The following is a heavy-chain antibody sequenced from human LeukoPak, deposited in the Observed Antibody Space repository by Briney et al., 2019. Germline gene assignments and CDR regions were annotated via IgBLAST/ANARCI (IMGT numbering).Heavy chain of an antibody. CDR2: IMPHNGDT. J-gene: IGHJ4*02. Sequence: ASVKVSCKASGYTFTGYYIHWVRQAPGQGLEWMGWIMPHNGDTRFAQKFQGGVSMTRDTSISTAYMELSRLTPDDTAVYYCASKLMYSSSWYGDYWGQGTLVTVSS. CDR1: GYTFTGYY. V-gene: IGHV1-2*02. D-gene: IGHD6-13*01. CDR3: ASKLMYSSSWYGDY.